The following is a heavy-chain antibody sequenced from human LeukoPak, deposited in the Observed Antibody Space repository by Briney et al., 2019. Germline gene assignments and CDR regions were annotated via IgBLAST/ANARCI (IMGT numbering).Heavy chain of an antibody. CDR3: AKDSGQWLPGGADAFDI. D-gene: IGHD6-19*01. Sequence: GGSLRLSCAASGFTFDDYGMSWVRQVPGKGLERVSGINWNGGSTGYADSVKGRFTISRDNAKNSLYLQMNSLRAEDMALYYCAKDSGQWLPGGADAFDIWGQGTMVTVSS. CDR1: GFTFDDYG. CDR2: INWNGGST. J-gene: IGHJ3*02. V-gene: IGHV3-20*04.